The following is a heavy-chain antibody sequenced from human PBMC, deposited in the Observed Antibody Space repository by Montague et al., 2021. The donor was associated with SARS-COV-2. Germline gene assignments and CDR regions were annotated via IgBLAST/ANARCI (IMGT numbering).Heavy chain of an antibody. CDR1: GYTFSNAW. D-gene: IGHD6-19*01. Sequence: SLRLSCAASGYTFSNAWMSWVRQAPGKGLEWVGRIKSKTDGGTTDYAAPVKGRFTISRDDSKNTPYLQMNSLKTEDTAVYYCTTDRLIAVAGYYYYYGMDVWGQGTTVTVSS. CDR3: TTDRLIAVAGYYYYYGMDV. V-gene: IGHV3-15*01. CDR2: IKSKTDGGTT. J-gene: IGHJ6*02.